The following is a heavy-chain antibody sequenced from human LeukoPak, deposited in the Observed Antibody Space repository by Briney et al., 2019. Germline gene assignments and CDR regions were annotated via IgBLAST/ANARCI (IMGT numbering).Heavy chain of an antibody. CDR1: GRSISSYY. V-gene: IGHV4-59*01. CDR3: ARDQSSAYSSSWYRGDYYYYGMDV. CDR2: IYYSGST. Sequence: SETLSLTCTVCGRSISSYYWSWIRQPPGKGLEWVGYIYYSGSTNFNPSLKSRVTISVDTSKNQFSLKLSSVTAADTAVYYCARDQSSAYSSSWYRGDYYYYGMDVWGQGTTVTVSS. D-gene: IGHD6-13*01. J-gene: IGHJ6*02.